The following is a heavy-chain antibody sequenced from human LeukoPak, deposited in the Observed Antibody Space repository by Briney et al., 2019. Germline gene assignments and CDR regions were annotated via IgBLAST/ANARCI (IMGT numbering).Heavy chain of an antibody. D-gene: IGHD3/OR15-3a*01. CDR3: AKDIRRGLDYPISFDS. CDR1: GFIFTHLG. Sequence: GESLRLSCDASGFIFTHLGIHWVRQAPGKGLEWVAVTWSDGNNKYYSDSVKGRFAISRDNSNNTVYLQMNRLRVDDTALYYFAKDIRRGLDYPISFDSWGQGTLVIVSS. CDR2: TWSDGNNK. V-gene: IGHV3-33*06. J-gene: IGHJ5*01.